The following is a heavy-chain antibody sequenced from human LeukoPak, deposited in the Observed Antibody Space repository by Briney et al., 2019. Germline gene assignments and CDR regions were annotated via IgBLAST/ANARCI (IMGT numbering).Heavy chain of an antibody. Sequence: PSETLSLTCTVSGGSVSSSTYFWGWIRQPPGKGLEWIGSIYYRGSTYYNPSLRSRVTISVDTSKNQFSLKLSSVTAADTAVYYCARHSFDTSGYYYALSAFDIWGQETMVTVSS. V-gene: IGHV4-39*01. D-gene: IGHD3-22*01. CDR2: IYYRGST. CDR3: ARHSFDTSGYYYALSAFDI. J-gene: IGHJ3*02. CDR1: GGSVSSSTYF.